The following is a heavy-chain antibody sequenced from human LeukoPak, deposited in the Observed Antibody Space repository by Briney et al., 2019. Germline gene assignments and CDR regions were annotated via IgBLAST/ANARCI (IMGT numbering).Heavy chain of an antibody. CDR1: GFIFSSYG. D-gene: IGHD4-17*01. CDR3: ARTQFLLGDLLGSDMDV. V-gene: IGHV3-30*03. CDR2: ISYDGSDK. J-gene: IGHJ6*02. Sequence: GGSLRLSCAASGFIFSSYGMHWVRQGPGKGLEWVAVISYDGSDKKYADSVKGRFSISRDKSKNTLYLQMNSLRTEDTAVYYCARTQFLLGDLLGSDMDVWGQGTTVTVSS.